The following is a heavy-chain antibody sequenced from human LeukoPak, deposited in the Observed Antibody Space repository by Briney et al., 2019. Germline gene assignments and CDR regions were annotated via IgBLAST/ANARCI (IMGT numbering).Heavy chain of an antibody. D-gene: IGHD6-6*01. CDR2: IYYSGST. J-gene: IGHJ4*02. CDR3: ARHPHPKSSSGLVVPY. V-gene: IGHV4-39*01. Sequence: PSETLSLTCTVSGASIRSNNYYWGWIRQPPGEGLEWIGSIYYSGSTYYNPSLKSRVTISAATSKNQFSLKVSAVTAADTAVYYCARHPHPKSSSGLVVPYWGQGTLVTVSS. CDR1: GASIRSNNYY.